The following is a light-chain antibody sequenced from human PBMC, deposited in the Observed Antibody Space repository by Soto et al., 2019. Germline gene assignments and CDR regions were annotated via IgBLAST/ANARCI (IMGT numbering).Light chain of an antibody. V-gene: IGKV3-20*01. CDR1: QSVSSSY. CDR3: QQYGSSPA. J-gene: IGKJ4*01. Sequence: EIVLTHSPGTLSLSPGERATLSCRASQSVSSSYLAWYQQKPGQAPRLLIYGASSRATGIPDRFSGSGSGTDFTLNISRLEPEDFAVYYCQQYGSSPAFGGGTKVEIK. CDR2: GAS.